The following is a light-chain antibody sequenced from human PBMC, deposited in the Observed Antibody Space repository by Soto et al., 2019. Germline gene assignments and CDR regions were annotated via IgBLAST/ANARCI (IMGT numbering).Light chain of an antibody. CDR1: QSLSNF. Sequence: EIVLTQSPATLSLSPGERATLSCRASQSLSNFLAWYQQTPGQPPSLLIYDASNRAAGIPARFIGSGSGTDFTLTISSLEPEDFADYYCHQSTNWPYTFGQGTKLEI. V-gene: IGKV3-11*01. J-gene: IGKJ2*01. CDR2: DAS. CDR3: HQSTNWPYT.